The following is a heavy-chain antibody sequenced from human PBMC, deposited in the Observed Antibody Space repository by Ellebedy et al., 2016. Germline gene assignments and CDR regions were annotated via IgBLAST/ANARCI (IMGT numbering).Heavy chain of an antibody. CDR1: GGSIRTYY. CDR3: AKGGYSYGQNWFDP. D-gene: IGHD5-18*01. V-gene: IGHV4-59*01. CDR2: IYYSGST. Sequence: SETLSLTCTVSGGSIRTYYWCWMRQSPGKGLDWIGSIYYSGSTNYNPSLKSRVSMSVDTSKNQFFLKVTSVTAADTALYYCAKGGYSYGQNWFDPWGQGILVTVSS. J-gene: IGHJ5*02.